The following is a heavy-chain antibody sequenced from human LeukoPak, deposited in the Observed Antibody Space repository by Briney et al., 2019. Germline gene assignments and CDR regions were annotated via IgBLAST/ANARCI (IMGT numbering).Heavy chain of an antibody. Sequence: SVKVSCKASGGTFSSYAISWVRQAPGQGLGWMGGIIPIFGTANYAQKFQGRVTITTDESTSTAYMELSSLRSEDTAVYYCARALSGYYSLFDYWGQGTLVTVSS. J-gene: IGHJ4*02. CDR3: ARALSGYYSLFDY. D-gene: IGHD3-22*01. CDR2: IIPIFGTA. CDR1: GGTFSSYA. V-gene: IGHV1-69*05.